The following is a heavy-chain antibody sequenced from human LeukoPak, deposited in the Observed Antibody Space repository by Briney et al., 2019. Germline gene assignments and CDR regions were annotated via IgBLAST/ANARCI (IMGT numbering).Heavy chain of an antibody. CDR2: ISSSSTYI. J-gene: IGHJ4*02. V-gene: IGHV3-21*01. Sequence: GGSLRLSCAASGFTFSSYSMNWVRQAPGKGLEWVSSISSSSTYIYYADSMKGRFTISRDNAKNSLYLQMNSLRAEDTAVYYCASGGRYCSSTSCYKPMGWGQGTLVTVSS. CDR3: ASGGRYCSSTSCYKPMG. D-gene: IGHD2-2*02. CDR1: GFTFSSYS.